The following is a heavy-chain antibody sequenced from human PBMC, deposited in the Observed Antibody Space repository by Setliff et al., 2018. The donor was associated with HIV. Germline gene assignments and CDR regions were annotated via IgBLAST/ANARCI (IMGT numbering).Heavy chain of an antibody. Sequence: LRLSCAASGFTFGSYGMHWVRQAPGKGLEWVAFIRYDGSNKYYADSVKGRFTISRDNSKNTLYLQMNSLRAEDTAVYYCAKDGMKGRSGTAMVSLDFDYWGQGTLVTVSS. V-gene: IGHV3-30*02. CDR1: GFTFGSYG. CDR3: AKDGMKGRSGTAMVSLDFDY. D-gene: IGHD5-18*01. J-gene: IGHJ4*02. CDR2: IRYDGSNK.